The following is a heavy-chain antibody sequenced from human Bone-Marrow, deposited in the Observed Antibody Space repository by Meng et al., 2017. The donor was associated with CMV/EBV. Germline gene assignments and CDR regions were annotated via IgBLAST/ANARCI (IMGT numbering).Heavy chain of an antibody. D-gene: IGHD2-2*01. V-gene: IGHV3-48*03. CDR1: GFTFSSYE. Sequence: GESLKISCAASGFTFSSYEMNWVRQAPGKGLEWVSYISSSGSTIYYADSVKGRFTISRDNSKNTLYLQMNSLRPEDTAVYYCASLSSTRVYYYYGVDVWGQGTTVTVSS. J-gene: IGHJ6*02. CDR3: ASLSSTRVYYYYGVDV. CDR2: ISSSGSTI.